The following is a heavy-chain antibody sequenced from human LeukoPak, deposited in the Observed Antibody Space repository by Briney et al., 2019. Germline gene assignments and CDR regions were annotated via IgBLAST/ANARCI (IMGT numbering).Heavy chain of an antibody. CDR2: INPNSGGT. J-gene: IGHJ4*02. CDR1: GYTFTGYY. V-gene: IGHV1-2*02. D-gene: IGHD1-26*01. Sequence: ASLKVSCKPSGYTFTGYYMHRVRQAPGQGLEWMGWINPNSGGTNYAQKFQGRVTMTRDTSISTAYMELSRLRSDDTAVYYCAREGLPITGSPRYWGQGTLVTVSS. CDR3: AREGLPITGSPRY.